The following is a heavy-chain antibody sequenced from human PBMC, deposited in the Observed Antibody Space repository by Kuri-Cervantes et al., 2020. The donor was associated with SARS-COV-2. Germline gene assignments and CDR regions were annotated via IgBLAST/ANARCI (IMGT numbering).Heavy chain of an antibody. CDR3: ARDTYCSSTSCYRGGMDV. J-gene: IGHJ6*02. Sequence: SVKVSCKASGYTFTSYAMHWVRQAPGQRLEWMGWINAGNGNTKYSQKFQGRVTITRDTSASTAYMELSSLRSEDTAVYYCARDTYCSSTSCYRGGMDVWGQGTTVTVSS. CDR1: GYTFTSYA. V-gene: IGHV1-3*01. D-gene: IGHD2-2*02. CDR2: INAGNGNT.